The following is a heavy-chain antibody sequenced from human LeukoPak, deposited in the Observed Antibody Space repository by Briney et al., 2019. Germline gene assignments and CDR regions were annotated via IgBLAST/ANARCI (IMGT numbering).Heavy chain of an antibody. J-gene: IGHJ4*02. CDR1: GYIFTAYF. V-gene: IGHV1-69-2*01. D-gene: IGHD3/OR15-3a*01. CDR2: VDPDDGET. Sequence: ATVKISCKVSGYIFTAYFIHWVQQAPGKGLEWLGLVDPDDGETQYADNFQGRVTITADTSTDTAYMELSSLTSDDTAVHYCATDLDGDYFDYWGQGTLVTVSS. CDR3: ATDLDGDYFDY.